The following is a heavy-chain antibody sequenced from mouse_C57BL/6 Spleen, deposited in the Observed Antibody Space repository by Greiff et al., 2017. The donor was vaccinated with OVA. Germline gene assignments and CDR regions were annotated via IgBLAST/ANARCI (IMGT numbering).Heavy chain of an antibody. CDR2: IHPNSGST. J-gene: IGHJ4*01. CDR1: GYTFTSYW. Sequence: VQLQQPGAELVKPGASVKLSCKASGYTFTSYWMHWVKQRPGQGLEWIGMIHPNSGSTNYNEKFKSKATLTVDKSSSTAYMQLSSLTSEDSAVYYCARPLVGGYAMDYWGQGTSVTVSS. V-gene: IGHV1-64*01. CDR3: ARPLVGGYAMDY.